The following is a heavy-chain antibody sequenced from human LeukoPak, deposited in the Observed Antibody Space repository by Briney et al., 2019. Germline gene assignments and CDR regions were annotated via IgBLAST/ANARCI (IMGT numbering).Heavy chain of an antibody. V-gene: IGHV1-24*01. CDR3: ATRDDYGDYYFDY. CDR2: FDPEDGET. CDR1: GYTLTELS. D-gene: IGHD4-17*01. Sequence: GASVKVSCKVSGYTLTELSMHWVRQAPGKGLEWMGGFDPEDGETIYAQKFQGRVTMTEDTTTDTAYMELSSLRSEDTAVYYCATRDDYGDYYFDYWGQGTLVTVSS. J-gene: IGHJ4*02.